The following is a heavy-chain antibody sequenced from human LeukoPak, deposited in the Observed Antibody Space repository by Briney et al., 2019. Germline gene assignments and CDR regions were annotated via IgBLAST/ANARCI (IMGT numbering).Heavy chain of an antibody. CDR3: AKAPSYQLLYFDY. CDR1: GFTFSSYA. D-gene: IGHD2-2*01. CDR2: ISGSGGST. Sequence: GGSMRLSCAASGFTFSSYAMSWVRQAPGKGLEWVSAISGSGGSTYYADSVKGRFTISRDNSKNTLYLQMNSLRAEDTAVYYCAKAPSYQLLYFDYWGQGTLVTVSS. V-gene: IGHV3-23*01. J-gene: IGHJ4*02.